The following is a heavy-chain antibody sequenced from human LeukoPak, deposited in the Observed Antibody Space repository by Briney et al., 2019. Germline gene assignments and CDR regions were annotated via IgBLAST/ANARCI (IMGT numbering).Heavy chain of an antibody. CDR2: ICDSGRTI. CDR1: GFTFSDYY. CDR3: ARDRLGDYDHSGYYDK. V-gene: IGHV3-11*01. D-gene: IGHD3-22*01. Sequence: GGSLRLSCAASGFTFSDYYLSWIRQAPGKGLEWISYICDSGRTIYYADSVKGRFTISRDNAKNSVYLQMNNLGAEDTAVYYCARDRLGDYDHSGYYDKWGQGTLVTVSS. J-gene: IGHJ4*02.